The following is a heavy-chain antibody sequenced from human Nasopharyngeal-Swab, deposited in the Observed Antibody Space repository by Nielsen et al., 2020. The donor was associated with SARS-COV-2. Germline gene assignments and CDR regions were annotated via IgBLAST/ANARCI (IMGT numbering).Heavy chain of an antibody. Sequence: GESLKISCAASGFTFSDSYMSWIRQAPGKGLEWASSISSSSSYIYYADSVKGRFTISRDNAKNSLYLQMNSLRAEDTAVYYCARDHLMTVTIPYYYYGMDVWGQGTTVTVSS. CDR2: ISSSSSYI. V-gene: IGHV3-11*06. J-gene: IGHJ6*02. CDR3: ARDHLMTVTIPYYYYGMDV. CDR1: GFTFSDSY. D-gene: IGHD4-11*01.